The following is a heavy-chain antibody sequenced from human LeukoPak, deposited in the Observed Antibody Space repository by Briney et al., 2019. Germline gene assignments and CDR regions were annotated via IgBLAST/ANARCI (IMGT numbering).Heavy chain of an antibody. CDR1: GDSIRSFY. J-gene: IGHJ5*02. Sequence: PSETLSLTCTVSGDSIRSFYWSWIRQAPGKGLECIGFIYINGDTSYNPSLKGRATLSLDTSKNQFSLRLTSVTAADTAVYYCAKTARTFASWGPGTLVTVYS. D-gene: IGHD1-7*01. CDR2: IYINGDT. CDR3: AKTARTFAS. V-gene: IGHV4-4*09.